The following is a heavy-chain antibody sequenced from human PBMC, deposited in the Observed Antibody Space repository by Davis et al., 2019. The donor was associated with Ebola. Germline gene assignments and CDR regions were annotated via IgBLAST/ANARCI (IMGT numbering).Heavy chain of an antibody. CDR3: ARDIGGYGYFD. Sequence: GESLKIPCAASGFIFSDHWMTWVRQAPGKGLEWVANIKEDGSEKYYVDSVKGRFTISRDNAKNSLYLQMNSLRAEDTAVYYCARDIGGYGYFDWGQGTLVTVSS. CDR1: GFIFSDHW. CDR2: IKEDGSEK. J-gene: IGHJ4*02. D-gene: IGHD3-9*01. V-gene: IGHV3-7*01.